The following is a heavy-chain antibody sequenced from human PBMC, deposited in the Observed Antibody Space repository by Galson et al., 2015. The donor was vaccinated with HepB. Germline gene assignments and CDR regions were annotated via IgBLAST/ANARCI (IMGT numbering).Heavy chain of an antibody. CDR2: IYWDDDK. J-gene: IGHJ4*01. Sequence: PTQALALTCTFSGFSLSTDGVGVAWIRQPPGTALEWLTIIYWDDDKRYSPSLKNRLTITKDTSKNQVVLTVTNMDPVDTGTYYCARALRYYLDKTGYYKFDFWGHGTLVTVSS. CDR1: GFSLSTDGVG. D-gene: IGHD3-9*01. CDR3: ARALRYYLDKTGYYKFDF. V-gene: IGHV2-5*02.